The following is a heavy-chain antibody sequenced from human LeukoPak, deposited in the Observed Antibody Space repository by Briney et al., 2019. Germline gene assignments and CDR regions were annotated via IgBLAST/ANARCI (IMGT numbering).Heavy chain of an antibody. CDR2: INHSGST. CDR3: ARRRQWLVDNWFDP. Sequence: PSETLSLTCAVYGGSFSGYYWSWIRQPPGKGLEWIGEINHSGSTNYNPSLKSRVTISVDTSKNQFSLKLSSVTAADTAVYYCARRRQWLVDNWFDPWGQGTLVTVSS. D-gene: IGHD6-19*01. J-gene: IGHJ5*02. V-gene: IGHV4-34*01. CDR1: GGSFSGYY.